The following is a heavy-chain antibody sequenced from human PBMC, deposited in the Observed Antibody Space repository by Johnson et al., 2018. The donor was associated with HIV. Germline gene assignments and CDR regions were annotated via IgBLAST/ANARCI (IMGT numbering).Heavy chain of an antibody. CDR3: ARAYNYPI. J-gene: IGHJ3*02. CDR2: IKQDGSEK. Sequence: VLLVESGGGLVQPGGSLRLSCAASGFTFSSYWMSWVRQAPGKGLEWVANIKQDGSEKYYVDYVKGRFTISSYTTEYAASVKGRFTISRDDSKNSLYLQMNSLRVEDTAVYYCARAYNYPIWGQGTMLTVSS. V-gene: IGHV3-7*01. D-gene: IGHD1-1*01. CDR1: GFTFSSYW.